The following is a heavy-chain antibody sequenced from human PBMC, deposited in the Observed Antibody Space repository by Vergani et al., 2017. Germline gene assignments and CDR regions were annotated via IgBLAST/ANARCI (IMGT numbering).Heavy chain of an antibody. CDR1: GFTFSSYS. J-gene: IGHJ4*02. CDR3: ARNIKPDY. Sequence: VQLVESGGGLVKPGGSLRLSCAASGFTFSSYSMNWVRQAPGKGLEWVSGITGSGGSTYYADSVKDRFTISRDNSKNTVYLQMYSLRAEDTAVYYCARNIKPDYWGQGTLVTVSS. CDR2: ITGSGGST. V-gene: IGHV3-23*04.